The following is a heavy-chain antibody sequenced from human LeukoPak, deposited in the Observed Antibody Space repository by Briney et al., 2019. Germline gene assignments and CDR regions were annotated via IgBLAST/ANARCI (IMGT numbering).Heavy chain of an antibody. CDR3: AIGWGHITFLDY. V-gene: IGHV1-2*02. CDR1: GYTFTGYY. J-gene: IGHJ4*02. Sequence: GASVKVSCKTSGYTFTGYYMHWGGQAAGQGLEWMGWINPNTGGTHYAQKFQARVTMTRATSISTSYIEQSSLRSDVTAVYYCAIGWGHITFLDYWSQGCLVTVSS. D-gene: IGHD3-16*01. CDR2: INPNTGGT.